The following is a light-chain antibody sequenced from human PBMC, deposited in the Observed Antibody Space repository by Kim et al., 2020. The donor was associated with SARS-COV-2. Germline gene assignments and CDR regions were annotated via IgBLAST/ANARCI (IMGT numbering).Light chain of an antibody. CDR3: QSYDGSLWV. V-gene: IGLV6-57*01. Sequence: GNTLTISFTRTRCNIAVNYIHCYQHRPGRSTITVIYEYNPRPSRVPDRFSGSIDSSSNSASLTISGLKTEDEADYYCQSYDGSLWVFGGGTQLIVL. CDR1: RCNIAVNY. CDR2: EYN. J-gene: IGLJ3*02.